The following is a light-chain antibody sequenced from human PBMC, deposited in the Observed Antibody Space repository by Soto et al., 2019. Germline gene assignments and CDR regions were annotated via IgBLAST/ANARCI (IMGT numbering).Light chain of an antibody. Sequence: EIVMTQSPATLSVSPGERVTLSCRASQSVSSNLAWYQQKPGQAARLLIYGASTRATGIPARFSGSGSETEFTLTISSLQSEDFAVYHCQQYSNWPITFGQGIRLEIK. CDR2: GAS. J-gene: IGKJ5*01. CDR1: QSVSSN. CDR3: QQYSNWPIT. V-gene: IGKV3-15*01.